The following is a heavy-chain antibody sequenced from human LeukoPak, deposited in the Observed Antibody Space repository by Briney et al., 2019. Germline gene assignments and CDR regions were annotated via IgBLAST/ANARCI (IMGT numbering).Heavy chain of an antibody. V-gene: IGHV4-4*07. CDR3: ARLTSGSGWYYFDY. Sequence: SETLSLTCTVSGGSISSYYWSWIRQPAGKGLEWIGRIYTSGSTNYNPSLKSRVTMSVDTSKNQFSLKLSSVTAADTAVYYCARLTSGSGWYYFDYWGQGTLVTVSS. J-gene: IGHJ4*02. CDR2: IYTSGST. CDR1: GGSISSYY. D-gene: IGHD6-19*01.